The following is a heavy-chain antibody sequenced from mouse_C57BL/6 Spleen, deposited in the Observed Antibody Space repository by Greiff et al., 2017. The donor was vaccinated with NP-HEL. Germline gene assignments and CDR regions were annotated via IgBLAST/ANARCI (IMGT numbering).Heavy chain of an antibody. CDR2: ISDGGSYT. V-gene: IGHV5-4*01. CDR1: GFTFSSYA. J-gene: IGHJ4*01. D-gene: IGHD1-1*01. Sequence: EVQVVESGGGLVKPGGSLKLSCAASGFTFSSYAMSWVRQTPEKRLEWVATISDGGSYTYYPDNVKGRFTISRDNAKNNLYLQMSHLKSEDTAMYYCARGDYGSSYGAMDYWGQGTSVTVSS. CDR3: ARGDYGSSYGAMDY.